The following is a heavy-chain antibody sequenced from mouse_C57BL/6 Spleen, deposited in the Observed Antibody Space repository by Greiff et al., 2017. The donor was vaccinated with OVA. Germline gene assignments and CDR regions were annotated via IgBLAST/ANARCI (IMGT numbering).Heavy chain of an antibody. V-gene: IGHV1-81*01. Sequence: QVQLKESGAELARPGASVKLSCKASGYTFTSYGISWVKQRTGQGLEWIGEIYPRSGNTYYNEKFKGKATLTADKSSSTAYMELRSLTSEDSAVYFCARMGIYYGNTNWDDYWGQGTTLTVSS. D-gene: IGHD2-1*01. CDR1: GYTFTSYG. CDR3: ARMGIYYGNTNWDDY. J-gene: IGHJ2*01. CDR2: IYPRSGNT.